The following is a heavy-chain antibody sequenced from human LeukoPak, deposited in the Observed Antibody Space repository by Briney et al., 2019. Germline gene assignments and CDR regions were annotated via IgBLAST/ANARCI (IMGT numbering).Heavy chain of an antibody. D-gene: IGHD2-2*01. Sequence: GGSLRLSCAASGFTFSSYAMSWVRQAPGKGLEWVSAISGSGGSTYYADSVKGQFTISRDNSKNTLYLQMNSLRAEDTAVYYCAKAMVPYCSSTSCYRTVGFDYWGQGTLVTVSS. J-gene: IGHJ4*02. CDR2: ISGSGGST. CDR1: GFTFSSYA. CDR3: AKAMVPYCSSTSCYRTVGFDY. V-gene: IGHV3-23*01.